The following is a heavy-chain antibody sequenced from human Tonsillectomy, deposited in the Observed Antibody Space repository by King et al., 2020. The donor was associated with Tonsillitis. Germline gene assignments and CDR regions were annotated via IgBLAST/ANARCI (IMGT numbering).Heavy chain of an antibody. CDR2: ITGSGVRT. CDR1: GFTFNDYG. CDR3: AKDNLRSCSGSSCFPPRYYFDS. V-gene: IGHV3-23*04. D-gene: IGHD2-15*01. Sequence: VQLVESGGGLVQPGGSLRLSCAASGFTFNDYGMSWVRQAPGKGLEWVSGITGSGVRTYYGDSVKGRFTISRDNSKNTLYLQLNSLRGEDTAVYYCAKDNLRSCSGSSCFPPRYYFDSWGQGTLVTVSS. J-gene: IGHJ4*02.